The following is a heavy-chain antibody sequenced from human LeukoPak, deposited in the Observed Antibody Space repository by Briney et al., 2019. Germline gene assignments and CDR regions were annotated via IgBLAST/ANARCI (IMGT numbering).Heavy chain of an antibody. Sequence: GGSLRLSCAASGFTFSNYAMSWVRQAPGKGLEWVSAISGSGGSTYYADSVKGRFTISRDNSKNTLYLQMNSLRAEDTAVYYCAKDDSLVEQQHDYWGQGTLVTVSS. CDR2: ISGSGGST. CDR3: AKDDSLVEQQHDY. V-gene: IGHV3-23*01. J-gene: IGHJ4*02. CDR1: GFTFSNYA. D-gene: IGHD6-13*01.